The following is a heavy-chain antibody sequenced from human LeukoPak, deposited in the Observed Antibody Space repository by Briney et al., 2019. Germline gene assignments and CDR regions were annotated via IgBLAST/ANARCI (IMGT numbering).Heavy chain of an antibody. D-gene: IGHD5-24*01. CDR3: ARDRLGDGYIREFDS. V-gene: IGHV3-7*01. Sequence: GGSLRLSCSASGFTFSSSWMNWVRQAPGKGLEWVANINQDGSKQNYVDSVKGRFTVSRDNAQNSLYLQMHSLRAEDTAIYYCARDRLGDGYIREFDSWGQGTLVIVSS. CDR2: INQDGSKQ. CDR1: GFTFSSSW. J-gene: IGHJ4*02.